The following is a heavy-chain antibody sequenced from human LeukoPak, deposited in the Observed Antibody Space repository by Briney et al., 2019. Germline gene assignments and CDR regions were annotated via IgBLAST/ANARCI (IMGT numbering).Heavy chain of an antibody. J-gene: IGHJ4*02. CDR3: ARKTGLRFLEWDRYYFDY. V-gene: IGHV1-18*01. D-gene: IGHD3-3*01. CDR2: ISAYNGNA. CDR1: GYTFTNYG. Sequence: ASVKVSCKASGYTFTNYGINWVRQAPGQGLEWMGWISAYNGNANYARKLQGRVTMTTDTFTTTAYMELRSLRSDDTAVYYCARKTGLRFLEWDRYYFDYWGQGTLVTVSS.